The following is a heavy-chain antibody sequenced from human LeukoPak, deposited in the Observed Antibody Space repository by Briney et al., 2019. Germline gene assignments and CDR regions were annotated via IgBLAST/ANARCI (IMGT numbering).Heavy chain of an antibody. CDR2: ISSSSSYI. V-gene: IGHV3-21*01. Sequence: KPGGSLRLSCAASGFTFSSYSMNWVRQAPGKGLEWVSSISSSSSYIYYADSVKGRFTISRDNAKNSLYLQMNSLRAEDTAVYYCARSGYSYGYDHYYYYMDVWGKGTTVTVSS. CDR1: GFTFSSYS. J-gene: IGHJ6*03. D-gene: IGHD5-18*01. CDR3: ARSGYSYGYDHYYYYMDV.